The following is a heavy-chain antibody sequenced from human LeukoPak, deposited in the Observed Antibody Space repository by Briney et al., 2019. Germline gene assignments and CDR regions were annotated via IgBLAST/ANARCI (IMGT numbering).Heavy chain of an antibody. CDR3: ARDLLTMVRGVPYNWFDP. CDR2: IYYSGST. Sequence: SETLSLTCIVSGGSISSYYWSWIRQPPGKGLEWIGYIYYSGSTNYNPSLKSRVTISVDTSKNQSSLKLSSVTAADTAVYYCARDLLTMVRGVPYNWFDPWGQGALVTVSS. CDR1: GGSISSYY. D-gene: IGHD3-10*01. J-gene: IGHJ5*02. V-gene: IGHV4-59*01.